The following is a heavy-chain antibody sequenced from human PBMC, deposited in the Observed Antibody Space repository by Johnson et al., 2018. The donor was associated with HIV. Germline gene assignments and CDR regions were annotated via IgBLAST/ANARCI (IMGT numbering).Heavy chain of an antibody. V-gene: IGHV3-49*04. CDR2: IRSKASGGTT. CDR3: TRDPKIGGWN. CDR1: GFTFSSYA. Sequence: VQLVESGGGVVQPGRSLRLSCAASGFTFSSYAMHWVRQAPGKGLEWVGFIRSKASGGTTEYAASVKGRFTISRDDSKSIAYLQMNSLKTDDTAVYYCTRDPKIGGWNWGQGTMVTVSS. J-gene: IGHJ3*01. D-gene: IGHD1-1*01.